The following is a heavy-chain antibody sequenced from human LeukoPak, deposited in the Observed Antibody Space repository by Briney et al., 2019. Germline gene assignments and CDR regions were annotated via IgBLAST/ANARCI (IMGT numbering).Heavy chain of an antibody. D-gene: IGHD3-22*01. CDR1: GFTFSTYS. V-gene: IGHV3-21*01. J-gene: IGHJ4*02. CDR3: ARYYYYDNSAYQYYFDY. CDR2: IGSSTSHI. Sequence: GGSLRLSCAASGFTFSTYSMTWVRQAPGKGLEWASSIGSSTSHIYYADSLKGRFTISRDNAKNSLYLQMNSLRAEDTAVYYCARYYYYDNSAYQYYFDYWGQGTLVTVSS.